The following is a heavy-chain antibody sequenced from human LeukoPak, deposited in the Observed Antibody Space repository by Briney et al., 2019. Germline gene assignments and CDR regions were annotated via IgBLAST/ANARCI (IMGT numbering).Heavy chain of an antibody. CDR2: ISSSSSYI. CDR1: GFTFSSYS. J-gene: IGHJ4*02. Sequence: EGSLRLSCAASGFTFSSYSMNWVRQAPGKGLEWVSSISSSSSYINYADSVKGRFTISRDNAKNSLYLQMNSLRAEDTAVYYCASEGWGIAAAGTDIDYWGQGTLVTVSS. V-gene: IGHV3-21*01. D-gene: IGHD6-13*01. CDR3: ASEGWGIAAAGTDIDY.